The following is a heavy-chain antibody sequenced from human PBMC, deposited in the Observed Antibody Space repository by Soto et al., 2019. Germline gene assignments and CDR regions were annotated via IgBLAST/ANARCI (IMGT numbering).Heavy chain of an antibody. V-gene: IGHV6-1*01. Sequence: SPSLSHTCSISWGKVSNYSATCNWIKQSPSRGLEWLGRTHYRSRWSHEYAVSVKSRITINADTSTNQVSLQLNSVTPEDIGVYYCARGRDAYNCHDYWGKGTLVTVSP. D-gene: IGHD1-1*01. CDR1: WGKVSNYSAT. CDR3: ARGRDAYNCHDY. CDR2: THYRSRWSH. J-gene: IGHJ4*02.